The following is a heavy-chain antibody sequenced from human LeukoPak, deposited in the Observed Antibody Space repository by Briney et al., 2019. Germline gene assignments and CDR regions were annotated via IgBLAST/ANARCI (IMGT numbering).Heavy chain of an antibody. CDR3: ARDKDMGPTTPPFFDY. CDR1: GFTFSRYE. D-gene: IGHD5-12*01. J-gene: IGHJ4*02. V-gene: IGHV3-48*03. Sequence: GGSLRLSCAASGFTFSRYEMNWVRQAPAKGLQWVSYISSSDSSIYYADSVKGRFTIFRDNAKKSLYLQMKGLKAEDTAGYYCARDKDMGPTTPPFFDYGGQGTLVTVSS. CDR2: ISSSDSSI.